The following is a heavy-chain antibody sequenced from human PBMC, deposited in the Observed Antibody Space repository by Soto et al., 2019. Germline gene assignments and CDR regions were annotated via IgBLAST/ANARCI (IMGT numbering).Heavy chain of an antibody. V-gene: IGHV1-69*02. D-gene: IGHD2-15*01. CDR2: IIPILDIA. CDR1: GGTFSNYT. Sequence: SVKVSCKASGGTFSNYTISWVRQAPGQGLEWMGRIIPILDIANYAQNLQGRVTITADKSTGTASMELSSLRSEDTAVYYCASFGYCSGGNCYNRVDIRGPGTMVTVSS. CDR3: ASFGYCSGGNCYNRVDI. J-gene: IGHJ3*02.